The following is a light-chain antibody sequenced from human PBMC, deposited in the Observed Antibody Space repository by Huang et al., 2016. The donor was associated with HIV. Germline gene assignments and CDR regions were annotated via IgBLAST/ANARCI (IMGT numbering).Light chain of an antibody. J-gene: IGKJ2*01. V-gene: IGKV1-39*01. CDR3: QQSYSTPPT. CDR1: QSISVY. Sequence: DIQMTQSPSSLSASVGDRVTITCRASQSISVYLNWYQQKPGKAPKLLVYAASSLQSGVPSRFSGGGAGTDFTLTISSLQPEDFATYFCQQSYSTPPTFGQGTKLEIK. CDR2: AAS.